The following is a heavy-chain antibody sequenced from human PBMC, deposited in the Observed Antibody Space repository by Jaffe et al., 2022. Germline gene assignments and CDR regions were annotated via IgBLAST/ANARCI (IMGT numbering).Heavy chain of an antibody. CDR1: GFTFSSYG. Sequence: QVQLVESGGGVVQPGGSLRLSCAASGFTFSSYGMHWVRQAPGKGLEWVAFIRYDGSNKYYADSVKGRFTISRDNSKNTLYLQTNSLRAEDTAVYYCAKDRGYSNYLHFDYWGQGTLVTVSS. J-gene: IGHJ4*02. D-gene: IGHD4-4*01. V-gene: IGHV3-30*02. CDR2: IRYDGSNK. CDR3: AKDRGYSNYLHFDY.